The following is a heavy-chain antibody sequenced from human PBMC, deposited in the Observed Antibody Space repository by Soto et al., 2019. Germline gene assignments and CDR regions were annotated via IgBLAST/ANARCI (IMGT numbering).Heavy chain of an antibody. J-gene: IGHJ4*02. CDR3: VKVLARGVGVPRFYFES. CDR2: INADGTST. Sequence: GTLRVSCVASGFTLSNHWMHWVRQVSAKGLEWVSRINADGTSTSYADSVKGRFTISRDNAKNTLYLHVNSLRAEDTAVYYCVKVLARGVGVPRFYFESWGQGALVTVSS. CDR1: GFTLSNHW. V-gene: IGHV3-74*01. D-gene: IGHD2-2*01.